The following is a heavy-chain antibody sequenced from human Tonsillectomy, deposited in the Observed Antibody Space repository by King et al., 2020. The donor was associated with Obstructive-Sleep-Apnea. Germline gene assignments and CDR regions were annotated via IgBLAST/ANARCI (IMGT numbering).Heavy chain of an antibody. CDR1: GGTFSNYA. Sequence: QLVQSGAEVKKPGSSVKVSCKASGGTFSNYAISWVRQAPGQGLEWMGGIIPIFGTANYAQKFQGRVTITADESTSTGYMELSSLRSEDTAVYYCASGYYYESSGCWGPFDYWGQGTLVTVSS. CDR2: IIPIFGTA. CDR3: ASGYYYESSGCWGPFDY. D-gene: IGHD3-22*01. J-gene: IGHJ4*02. V-gene: IGHV1-69*01.